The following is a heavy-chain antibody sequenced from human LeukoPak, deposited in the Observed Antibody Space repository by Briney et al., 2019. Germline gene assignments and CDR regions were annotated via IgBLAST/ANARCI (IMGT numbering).Heavy chain of an antibody. CDR2: IYPGDSDT. CDR1: GYTFTTYW. D-gene: IGHD1-14*01. Sequence: HGESLKISCKGSGYTFTTYWIAWVRQMPGKGLEWMGIIYPGDSDTRYSPSFEGQVTISADKSISTAYLQWSNLKASDTAVYYCATLSGNTYYDYWGQGTLVTVSS. CDR3: ATLSGNTYYDY. V-gene: IGHV5-51*01. J-gene: IGHJ4*02.